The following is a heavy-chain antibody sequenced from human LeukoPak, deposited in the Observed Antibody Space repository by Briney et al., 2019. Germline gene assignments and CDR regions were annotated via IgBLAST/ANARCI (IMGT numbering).Heavy chain of an antibody. CDR1: GGSISSGGYS. D-gene: IGHD3-10*01. V-gene: IGHV4-30-2*01. J-gene: IGHJ4*02. Sequence: SQTLSLTCAVSGGSISSGGYSWSWLRQPPGRGLEWIGYIYHSGSTYYNPSLKSRVTISVDRSKNQFSLKLSSVTAADTAVYYCARTYMVRGVIRQWGQGTLVTVSS. CDR3: ARTYMVRGVIRQ. CDR2: IYHSGST.